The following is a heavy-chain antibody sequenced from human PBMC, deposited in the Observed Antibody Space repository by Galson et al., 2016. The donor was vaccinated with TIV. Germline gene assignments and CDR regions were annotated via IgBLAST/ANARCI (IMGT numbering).Heavy chain of an antibody. V-gene: IGHV3-48*03. D-gene: IGHD3-3*01. Sequence: SLRLSCAVSGFTFSTYDMNWVRQTPGKGLQWLSYITNSGLTTYYADSVKGRFSISRDNAKNSLYLQMNSLRAEDSAVYYCVRGYDYWTYYRGTDDDAFDIWGQGTMVTVSS. J-gene: IGHJ3*02. CDR2: ITNSGLTT. CDR3: VRGYDYWTYYRGTDDDAFDI. CDR1: GFTFSTYD.